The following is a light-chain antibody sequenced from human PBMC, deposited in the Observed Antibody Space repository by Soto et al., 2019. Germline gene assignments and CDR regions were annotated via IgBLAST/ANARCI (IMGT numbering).Light chain of an antibody. J-gene: IGLJ1*01. CDR3: CSYAGSYV. V-gene: IGLV2-14*01. Sequence: SVLTQPASVSGSPGQSITISCTGTSSDVGGYNYVSWYQQHPGKAPKLMIYEVSNRPLGVSNRFSGSKSGNTASLTISGLQAEDEADYYCCSYAGSYVFGTGTRSPS. CDR2: EVS. CDR1: SSDVGGYNY.